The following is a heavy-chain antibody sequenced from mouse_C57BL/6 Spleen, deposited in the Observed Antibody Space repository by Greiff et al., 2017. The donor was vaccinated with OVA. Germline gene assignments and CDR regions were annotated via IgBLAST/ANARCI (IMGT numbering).Heavy chain of an antibody. CDR2: INPSNGGT. J-gene: IGHJ2*01. CDR3: SRVPLTTVVPFDY. Sequence: VQLQQSGPELVKPGASVKLSCKASGYTFTSYWMHWVKQRPGQGLEWIGNINPSNGGTNYNEKFKSKATLTVDKSSSTAYMQLSSLTSENSAVYYCSRVPLTTVVPFDYWGQGTTLTVSS. V-gene: IGHV1-53*01. D-gene: IGHD1-1*01. CDR1: GYTFTSYW.